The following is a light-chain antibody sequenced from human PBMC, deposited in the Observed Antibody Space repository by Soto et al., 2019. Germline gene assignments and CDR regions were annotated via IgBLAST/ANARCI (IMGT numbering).Light chain of an antibody. CDR3: QHRRNWRPAT. CDR1: QSVSSY. CDR2: EAS. V-gene: IGKV3-11*01. J-gene: IGKJ4*01. Sequence: EIVLTQSPATLSLSPGERATLSCRASQSVSSYLAWYQQKPGQAPRLLIYEASNRATGIPARFSGSGSGTDFTLTISSIKPEDYAVYYCQHRRNWRPATFGEGTKVEIK.